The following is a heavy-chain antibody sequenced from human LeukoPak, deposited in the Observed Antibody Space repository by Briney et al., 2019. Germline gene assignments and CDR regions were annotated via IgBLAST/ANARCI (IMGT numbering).Heavy chain of an antibody. CDR2: IWYDGSNK. D-gene: IGHD3-10*01. Sequence: GGSLRLSCAASGFTFSSYAMSWVRQAPGKGLEWVAVIWYDGSNKYYADSVKGRFTISRDNSKNTLYLQMNSLRAEDTAVYYCARGSPPYLSLTNWFDPWGQGTLVTVSS. CDR3: ARGSPPYLSLTNWFDP. V-gene: IGHV3-33*08. CDR1: GFTFSSYA. J-gene: IGHJ5*02.